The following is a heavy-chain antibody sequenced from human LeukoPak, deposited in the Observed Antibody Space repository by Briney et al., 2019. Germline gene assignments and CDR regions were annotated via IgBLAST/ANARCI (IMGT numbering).Heavy chain of an antibody. Sequence: SETLSLTCSVSGGSISSYYWSWIRRPPGKGLEWIGYIYYSGSTNYNPSLKSRVTISVDTSKNQFSLKLSSVTAADTAVYYCAGQYQLLYWFDPWGQGTLVTVSS. D-gene: IGHD2-2*01. CDR2: IYYSGST. J-gene: IGHJ5*02. CDR1: GGSISSYY. V-gene: IGHV4-59*08. CDR3: AGQYQLLYWFDP.